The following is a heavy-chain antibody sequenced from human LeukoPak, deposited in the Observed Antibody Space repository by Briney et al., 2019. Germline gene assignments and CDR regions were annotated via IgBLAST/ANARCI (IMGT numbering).Heavy chain of an antibody. V-gene: IGHV1-2*02. Sequence: GASVKVSCKASGYTFTAFYMHWVRQAPGQGLEWMGWINPNSGATNYAQKFQGRVTMTRDTSISTAYMELSRLRSDDTAVYYCARDPTIVGATRYYFDYWGQGTLVTVSS. CDR1: GYTFTAFY. D-gene: IGHD1-26*01. CDR2: INPNSGAT. CDR3: ARDPTIVGATRYYFDY. J-gene: IGHJ4*02.